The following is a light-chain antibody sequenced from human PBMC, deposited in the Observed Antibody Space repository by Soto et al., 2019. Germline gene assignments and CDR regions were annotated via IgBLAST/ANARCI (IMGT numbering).Light chain of an antibody. CDR1: QSISSW. CDR2: KAS. CDR3: QQYNSYSRT. V-gene: IGKV1-5*03. J-gene: IGKJ1*01. Sequence: DIQMTQSPSTLSASVGDRVTITCRASQSISSWLAWYQQKPWKAPKLLIYKASSLEGGVPSRFSGSGSGTEFTLTISSLQPDDFATYYCQQYNSYSRTFGQGTKVEIK.